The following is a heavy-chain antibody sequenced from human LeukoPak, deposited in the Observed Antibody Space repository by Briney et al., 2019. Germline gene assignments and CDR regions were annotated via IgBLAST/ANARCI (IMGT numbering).Heavy chain of an antibody. D-gene: IGHD1-1*01. V-gene: IGHV3-53*01. J-gene: IGHJ4*02. CDR3: ARLVATTGRLYFDY. Sequence: PGGSLRLSCAASGFTVSSNYMGWVRQAPGKGLEYVSVIYSGGNTYYAGSVKGRSTISRDNSKNTVYLQMNSLRAEDTAVFYCARLVATTGRLYFDYWSQGNLVTVSS. CDR1: GFTVSSNY. CDR2: IYSGGNT.